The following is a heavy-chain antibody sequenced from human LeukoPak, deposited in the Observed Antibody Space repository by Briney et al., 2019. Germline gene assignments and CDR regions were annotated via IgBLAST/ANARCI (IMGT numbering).Heavy chain of an antibody. J-gene: IGHJ4*02. V-gene: IGHV1-8*03. CDR3: ARVYSSGWYGGAYYFDY. CDR1: GYTFTSCD. CDR2: MNPNSGNT. D-gene: IGHD6-19*01. Sequence: ASVKVSCKASGYTFTSCDINWVRQATGQGLEWMGWMNPNSGNTGYAQKFQGRVTITRNTSISTAYMELSSLRSEDTAVYYCARVYSSGWYGGAYYFDYWGQGTLVTVSS.